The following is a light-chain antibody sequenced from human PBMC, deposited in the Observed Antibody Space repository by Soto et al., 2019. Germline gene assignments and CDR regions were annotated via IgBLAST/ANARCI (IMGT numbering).Light chain of an antibody. J-gene: IGKJ1*01. Sequence: ENVLTQSPGTLSLSPGERATLSCRASQSVSSNSLAWHQQKPGQAPRLLIYAAANRATGIPDRFSGSGSGTDFPLNIHRLEPEEFAVYYCQQYGGSPWTFGQGTKVELK. CDR2: AAA. CDR3: QQYGGSPWT. CDR1: QSVSSNS. V-gene: IGKV3-20*01.